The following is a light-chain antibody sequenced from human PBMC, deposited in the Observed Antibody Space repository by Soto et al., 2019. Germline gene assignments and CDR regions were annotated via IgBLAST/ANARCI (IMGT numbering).Light chain of an antibody. CDR1: QSVSSSY. Sequence: EIVLTQSPGTLSLSPGEGATLSCRASQSVSSSYLAWYQQKPGQAPRLLIYGASSRATGIPDRFSGGGSGTEFTLAMGRLEPGDFAVYYCQQYDNSPWTFGQATQAQIK. J-gene: IGKJ1*01. CDR3: QQYDNSPWT. CDR2: GAS. V-gene: IGKV3-20*01.